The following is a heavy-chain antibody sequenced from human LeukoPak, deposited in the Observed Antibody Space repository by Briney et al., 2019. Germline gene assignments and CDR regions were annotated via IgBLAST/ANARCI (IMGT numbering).Heavy chain of an antibody. CDR1: GFTFSDYY. Sequence: PGGSLRLSCAASGFTFSDYYKSWIRQAPGKGLEWVSYISSSGSTIYYADSVKGRFTISRDNAKNSLYLQMNSLRAEDTAVYYCARDSKAVAGTFDYWGQGTLVTVSS. J-gene: IGHJ4*02. D-gene: IGHD6-19*01. V-gene: IGHV3-11*04. CDR2: ISSSGSTI. CDR3: ARDSKAVAGTFDY.